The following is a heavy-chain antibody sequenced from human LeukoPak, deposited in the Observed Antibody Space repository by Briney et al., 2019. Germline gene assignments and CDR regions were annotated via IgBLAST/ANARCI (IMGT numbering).Heavy chain of an antibody. CDR2: IYYSGST. CDR1: GGSISSSSYY. CDR3: ARHGRGWSNWFDP. Sequence: SETLSLTCTVSGGSISSSSYYWGWIGQPPGKGLEWIGSIYYSGSTYYNPYLKSRVTISVDTSKNQFSLKLSSVTAADTAVYYCARHGRGWSNWFDPWGQGTLVTVSS. J-gene: IGHJ5*02. V-gene: IGHV4-39*01. D-gene: IGHD6-19*01.